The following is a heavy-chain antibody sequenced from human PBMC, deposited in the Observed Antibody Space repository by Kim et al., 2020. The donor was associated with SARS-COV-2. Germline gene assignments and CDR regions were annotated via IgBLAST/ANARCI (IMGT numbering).Heavy chain of an antibody. CDR2: IYHTGST. V-gene: IGHV4-59*13. J-gene: IGHJ3*01. CDR3: PRDDGTLDAFDL. Sequence: SETLSLTCTVSGGSITSNFWNWIRQPPGKGLEWIGYIYHTGSTNYNPSLESRVTMSIDTSKSHFSLELTSVTAAATAVYYCPRDDGTLDAFDLWGQGTM. CDR1: GGSITSNF.